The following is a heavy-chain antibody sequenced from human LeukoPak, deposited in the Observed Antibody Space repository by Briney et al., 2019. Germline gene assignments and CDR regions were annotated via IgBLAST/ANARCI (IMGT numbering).Heavy chain of an antibody. V-gene: IGHV3-23*01. J-gene: IGHJ6*03. D-gene: IGHD3-22*01. CDR1: GFTFNNYA. CDR2: ISGSGYST. CDR3: SRDGNYYDSDYYYYMDV. Sequence: GGSLRLSCVASGFTFNNYAMTWVRQAPGKGLEWVSAISGSGYSTYYADSVKGRFTISRDNSKNTLYLQMNSLRAEDTAVYYCSRDGNYYDSDYYYYMDVWGKGTTVTISS.